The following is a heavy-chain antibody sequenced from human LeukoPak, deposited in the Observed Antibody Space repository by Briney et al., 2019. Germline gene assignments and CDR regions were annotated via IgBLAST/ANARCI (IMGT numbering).Heavy chain of an antibody. CDR3: ARAPKYSSSSGRFDY. CDR2: IYYSGST. CDR1: GGSVSSGSYY. Sequence: PSETLSLTCTVSGGSVSSGSYYWSWIRQPPGKGLEWIGYIYYSGSTNYNPSLKSRVTISVDTSKNQFSLKLSSVTAADTAVYYCARAPKYSSSSGRFDYWGQGTLVTVSS. D-gene: IGHD6-6*01. J-gene: IGHJ4*02. V-gene: IGHV4-61*01.